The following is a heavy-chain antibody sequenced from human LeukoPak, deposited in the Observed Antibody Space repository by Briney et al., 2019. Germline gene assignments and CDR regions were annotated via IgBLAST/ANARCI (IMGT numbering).Heavy chain of an antibody. D-gene: IGHD3-22*01. CDR1: GGSISSSSYY. CDR2: IYYSGST. V-gene: IGHV4-39*01. Sequence: PSETLSLTCTVSGGSISSSSYYWGWIRQPPGKGLEWIGSIYYSGSTYYNPSLKTRVTISVDTSKNQFSLKLSSATAADTAVYYCARYYDRSNYFDYWGQGTLVTVSS. CDR3: ARYYDRSNYFDY. J-gene: IGHJ4*02.